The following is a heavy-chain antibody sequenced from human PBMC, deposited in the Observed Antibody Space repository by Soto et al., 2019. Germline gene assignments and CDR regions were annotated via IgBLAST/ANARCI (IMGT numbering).Heavy chain of an antibody. CDR3: ARYCSSSSCYRKGMDV. V-gene: IGHV4-31*03. Sequence: TLSHTCLVSGVAFIRDKYYLSWIRPHPGKGLEWIGNIYYSGTTYYNTSLGSRFTISVDTSKNQFSLKVTSVTAADTAVYYCARYCSSSSCYRKGMDVWGQGTTVTVSS. D-gene: IGHD2-2*01. CDR2: IYYSGTT. J-gene: IGHJ6*02. CDR1: GVAFIRDKYY.